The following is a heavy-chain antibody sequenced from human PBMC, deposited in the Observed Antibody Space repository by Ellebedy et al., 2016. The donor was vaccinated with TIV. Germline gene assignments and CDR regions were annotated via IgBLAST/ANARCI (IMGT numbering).Heavy chain of an antibody. CDR2: IWYDGCNN. J-gene: IGHJ4*02. D-gene: IGHD3-16*02. V-gene: IGHV3-33*01. Sequence: PGGSLRLSCAASGFTFSSYATHWVRPAPGKGLAWAAVIWYDGCNNYYAYFVKGRFTISRDDSKNTLYLQMNSLRPDDTAMYYCARDWRSFRWGELSLFGLDYWGQGTLVTVSS. CDR1: GFTFSSYA. CDR3: ARDWRSFRWGELSLFGLDY.